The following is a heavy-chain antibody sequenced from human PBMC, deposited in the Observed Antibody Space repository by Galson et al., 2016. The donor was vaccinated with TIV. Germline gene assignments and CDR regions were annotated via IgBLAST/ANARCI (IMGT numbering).Heavy chain of an antibody. CDR3: VRAPGGRNWYFDL. J-gene: IGHJ2*01. CDR1: GGTINTYP. CDR2: VYYTGST. Sequence: LSLTCTVSGGTINTYPWNWIRQSPGKGLEWIGYVYYTGSTNYNPSLKSRVTISVDASKNQFSLNLNSVTSADTAVYYCVRAPGGRNWYFDLWGRGTLVTVSS. D-gene: IGHD4-23*01. V-gene: IGHV4-59*01.